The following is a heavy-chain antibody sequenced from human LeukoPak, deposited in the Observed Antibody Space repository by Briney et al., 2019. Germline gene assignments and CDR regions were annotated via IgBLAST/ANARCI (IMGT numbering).Heavy chain of an antibody. Sequence: SETLSLTCTVSGGSISSYYWSWIRQPPGKGLQWIGSIYYSGSTYYNPSLKSRVTISVDTSKNQFSLKLSSVTAADTAVYYCARRKNLVGATDYWGQGTLVTVSS. J-gene: IGHJ4*02. CDR1: GGSISSYY. CDR3: ARRKNLVGATDY. CDR2: IYYSGST. V-gene: IGHV4-39*01. D-gene: IGHD1-26*01.